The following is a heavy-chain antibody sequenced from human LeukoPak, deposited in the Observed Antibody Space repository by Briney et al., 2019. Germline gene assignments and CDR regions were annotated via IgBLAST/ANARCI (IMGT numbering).Heavy chain of an antibody. CDR1: GGSISSGSYY. V-gene: IGHV4-61*02. D-gene: IGHD3-16*01. Sequence: PSQTLSLTCTVSGGSISSGSYYWSWIRQPAGKGLEWIGRIYTSGSTNYNPSLKSRVTISVDTSKNLFSLKLSSVTAADTAVYYCARDQFGIYIVDYYYMDVWGKGTTVTVSS. CDR2: IYTSGST. J-gene: IGHJ6*03. CDR3: ARDQFGIYIVDYYYMDV.